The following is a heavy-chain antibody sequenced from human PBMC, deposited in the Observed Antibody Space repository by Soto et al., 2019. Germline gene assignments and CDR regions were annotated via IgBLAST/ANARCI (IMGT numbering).Heavy chain of an antibody. J-gene: IGHJ5*02. Sequence: SETLSLTCAVYGGSFSGYYWSWIRQPPGKGLEWIGEINHSGSTNYNPSLKSRVTISVDTSKNQFSLKLSSVTAADTAVYYCARGLVLRFLEWFANWFDPWGQGTLVTVSS. V-gene: IGHV4-34*01. CDR1: GGSFSGYY. CDR3: ARGLVLRFLEWFANWFDP. CDR2: INHSGST. D-gene: IGHD3-3*01.